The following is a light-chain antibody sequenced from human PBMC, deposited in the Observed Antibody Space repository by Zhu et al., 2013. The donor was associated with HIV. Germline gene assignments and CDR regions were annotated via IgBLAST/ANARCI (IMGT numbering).Light chain of an antibody. V-gene: IGKV3-20*01. CDR3: QQYGSSPRS. Sequence: EIVLTQSPDTLSLSPGERATLSCRASQSVSVNYLAWYQQKPGQAPRLLIYAASSRATGIPDRVSGSGSGTDFTLTISRLEPEDLAVYYCQQYGSSPRSFGQGTKLEIK. J-gene: IGKJ2*03. CDR1: QSVSVNY. CDR2: AAS.